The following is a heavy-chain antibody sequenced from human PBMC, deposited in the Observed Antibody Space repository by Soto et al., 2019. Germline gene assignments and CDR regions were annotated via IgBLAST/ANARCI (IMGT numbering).Heavy chain of an antibody. CDR1: GFTFSSYA. Sequence: GGSLRLSCAASGFTFSSYAMSWVRQAPGKGLEWVSAISGSGGSAYYADSVEGRFTISRDNSKNTLYLQMNSLRAEDTDVYYCAKDRLYISSSYFDYWGQGTLVTVSS. D-gene: IGHD6-6*01. V-gene: IGHV3-23*01. CDR2: ISGSGGSA. J-gene: IGHJ4*02. CDR3: AKDRLYISSSYFDY.